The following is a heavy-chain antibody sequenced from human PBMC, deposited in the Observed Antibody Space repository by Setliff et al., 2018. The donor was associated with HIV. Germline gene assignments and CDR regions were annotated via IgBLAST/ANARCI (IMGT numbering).Heavy chain of an antibody. CDR1: GYSFTSHS. Sequence: RASVKVSCKASGYSFTSHSMHWVRQAPGQRLEWMGWINTGNGNTKYSQKFQDRVTITRDTSANTGYLELTCLRFEDTAVYYCARDRFPKRGHGYREPDFDPWGQGTLVTVSS. J-gene: IGHJ5*02. V-gene: IGHV1-3*04. D-gene: IGHD3-16*02. CDR3: ARDRFPKRGHGYREPDFDP. CDR2: INTGNGNT.